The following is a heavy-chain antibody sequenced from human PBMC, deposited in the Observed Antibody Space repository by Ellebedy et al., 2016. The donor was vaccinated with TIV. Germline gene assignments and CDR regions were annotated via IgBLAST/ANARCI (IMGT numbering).Heavy chain of an antibody. D-gene: IGHD6-19*01. Sequence: GGSLRLXCAASGFTFSSYAMHWVRQAPGKGLEWVAVISYDGSNKYYADSVKGRFTISRDNSKNTLYLQMNSLRAEDTAVYYCARDRGIAVAPGHFDYWGQGTLVTVSS. J-gene: IGHJ4*02. V-gene: IGHV3-30-3*01. CDR2: ISYDGSNK. CDR1: GFTFSSYA. CDR3: ARDRGIAVAPGHFDY.